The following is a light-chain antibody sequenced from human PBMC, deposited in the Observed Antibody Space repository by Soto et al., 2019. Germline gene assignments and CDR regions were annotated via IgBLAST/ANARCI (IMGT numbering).Light chain of an antibody. CDR2: DND. CDR1: YSNIGNNY. Sequence: QAVLTQPPSVSAAPGQKVTTSCFGSYSNIGNNYVSWYQQFPGTAPQLLIYDNDDRPSGIPVRFSGSKSGTSATLGISGLQTGDEADYYCGTWDTGLSAWVFGGGTKLTVL. V-gene: IGLV1-51*01. J-gene: IGLJ2*01. CDR3: GTWDTGLSAWV.